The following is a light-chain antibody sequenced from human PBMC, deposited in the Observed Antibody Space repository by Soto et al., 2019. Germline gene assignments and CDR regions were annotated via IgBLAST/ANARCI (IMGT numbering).Light chain of an antibody. Sequence: QSVLTQPPSVSGAPGQGVTISCTGSSSKIGAGYNVHWYQQLPGTAPKLLIYGNSNRPSGVPDRFSGSKSGTSASLAITGLQAEDEADYYCQSYDSSLSGGVFGGGTKLTAL. J-gene: IGLJ3*02. V-gene: IGLV1-40*01. CDR2: GNS. CDR3: QSYDSSLSGGV. CDR1: SSKIGAGYN.